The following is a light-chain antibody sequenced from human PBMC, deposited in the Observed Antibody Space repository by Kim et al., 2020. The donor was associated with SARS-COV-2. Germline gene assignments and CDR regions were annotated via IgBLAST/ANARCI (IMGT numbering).Light chain of an antibody. J-gene: IGLJ2*01. CDR2: GKN. V-gene: IGLV3-19*01. CDR3: NSRDSNDNVL. Sequence: VALGQTVMITCQGDSLRSYYATWYQQKPGQAPIVVMYGKNNRPSGIPDRFSGSSSGNTASLTITGTQAGDEADYYCNSRDSNDNVLFGGGTKVTVL. CDR1: SLRSYY.